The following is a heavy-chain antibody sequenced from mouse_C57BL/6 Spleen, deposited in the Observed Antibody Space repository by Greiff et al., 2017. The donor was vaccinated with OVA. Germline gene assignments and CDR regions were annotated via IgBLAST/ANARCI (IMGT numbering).Heavy chain of an antibody. CDR3: ARSYRGFAY. CDR1: GYTFTSYW. D-gene: IGHD6-5*01. Sequence: QVQLQQSGAELVMPGASVKLSCKASGYTFTSYWMHWVKQRPGQGLEWIGEIDPSDSYTNYNQKFKGKSTLTVDKSSSTAYMQLSSLTSEDSAVYYCARSYRGFAYWGQGTLVTVSA. CDR2: IDPSDSYT. V-gene: IGHV1-69*01. J-gene: IGHJ3*01.